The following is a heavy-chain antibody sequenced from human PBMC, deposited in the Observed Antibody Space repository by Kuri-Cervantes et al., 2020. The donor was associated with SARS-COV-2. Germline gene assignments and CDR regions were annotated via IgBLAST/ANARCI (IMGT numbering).Heavy chain of an antibody. CDR1: GFTFSDYY. V-gene: IGHV3-11*01. J-gene: IGHJ4*02. CDR3: ARDRASTSCYDY. Sequence: GESLKISCAASGFTFSDYYMSWIRQAPGKGLEWVSYISSSGSTIYYADSVKGRFTISRDNAKNSLYLQMNSLRAEDTSVYYCARDRASTSCYDYWGQGTLVTVSS. CDR2: ISSSGSTI. D-gene: IGHD2-2*01.